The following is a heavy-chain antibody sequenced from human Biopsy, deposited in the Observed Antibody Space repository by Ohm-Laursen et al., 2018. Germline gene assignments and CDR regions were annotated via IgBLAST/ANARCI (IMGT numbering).Heavy chain of an antibody. CDR1: GFTFSNYG. J-gene: IGHJ4*02. CDR3: VNEGPTISAADY. CDR2: ISGSGMDI. V-gene: IGHV3-48*01. Sequence: SLRLSCVASGFTFSNYGMKWVRQAPGKGLEWVSDISGSGMDIYYAGSVKGRFTISRDNSNNTVYLQMNSLRAEDTAMYYCVNEGPTISAADYWGQGTLVTVS. D-gene: IGHD2-21*01.